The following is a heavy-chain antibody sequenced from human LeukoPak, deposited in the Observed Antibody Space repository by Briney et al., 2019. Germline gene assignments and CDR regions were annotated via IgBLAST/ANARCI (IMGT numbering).Heavy chain of an antibody. CDR2: INPSGGST. V-gene: IGHV1-46*01. J-gene: IGHJ5*02. CDR1: GYTFTSYD. CDR3: ARSAVAHNWFDP. D-gene: IGHD6-19*01. Sequence: ASVKVSCKASGYTFTSYDINWVRQATGQGLEWMGIINPSGGSTSYAQKFQGRVTMTRDTSTSTVYMELSSLRSEDTAVYYCARSAVAHNWFDPWGQGTLVTVSS.